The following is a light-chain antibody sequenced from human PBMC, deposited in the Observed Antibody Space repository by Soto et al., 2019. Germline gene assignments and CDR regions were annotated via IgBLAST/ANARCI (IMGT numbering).Light chain of an antibody. CDR2: DVS. CDR1: SSDVGGYNY. V-gene: IGLV2-14*01. Sequence: QAALTHPASVSGSPGQTITISCTGTSSDVGGYNYVSWYQQHPGKAPKLMIYDVSNRPSGVSNLFSGSKSGNTASLTISGLQAEDEADYYCSSYTSSSTDVVFGGGTKLTVL. J-gene: IGLJ2*01. CDR3: SSYTSSSTDVV.